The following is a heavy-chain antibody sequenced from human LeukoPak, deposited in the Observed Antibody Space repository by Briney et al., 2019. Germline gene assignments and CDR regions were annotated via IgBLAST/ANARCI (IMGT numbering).Heavy chain of an antibody. Sequence: SETLSLTCTVSGGSISSYYWSWIRQPPGKGLEWIGYIYYSGSTNYNPSLKSRVTISVDTSKNRFSLKLSSVTAADTAVYYCAGRWFGEFESWFDPWGQGTLVTVSS. CDR1: GGSISSYY. J-gene: IGHJ5*02. CDR3: AGRWFGEFESWFDP. CDR2: IYYSGST. D-gene: IGHD3-10*01. V-gene: IGHV4-59*01.